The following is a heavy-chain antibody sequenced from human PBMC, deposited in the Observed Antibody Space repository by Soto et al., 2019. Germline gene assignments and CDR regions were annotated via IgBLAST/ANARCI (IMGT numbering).Heavy chain of an antibody. Sequence: QVQLQQWGAGLLKPSETLSLTCAVYGGSFSGYYWSWIRQPPGKGLEWIGEINQSGSTNYNPSLKSRVTISVDTSKNQFSLKLSSVTAADTAVYYCARGIWGGYHNAFDIWGQGTMVTVSS. J-gene: IGHJ3*02. V-gene: IGHV4-34*01. CDR2: INQSGST. CDR1: GGSFSGYY. CDR3: ARGIWGGYHNAFDI. D-gene: IGHD3-3*01.